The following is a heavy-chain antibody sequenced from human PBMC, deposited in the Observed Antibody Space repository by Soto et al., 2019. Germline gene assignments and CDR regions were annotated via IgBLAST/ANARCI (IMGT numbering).Heavy chain of an antibody. V-gene: IGHV4-39*01. Sequence: SETVSLTCTASGSSINSNGYYWGWIRQPPGKGLEWIGSMFYGVSTYYNPSLKSRVTVSVDTSKNQFSLNLRSVTAADTAVYYCARLPSRHLVDYWGQGTLVTVSS. D-gene: IGHD3-3*02. J-gene: IGHJ4*02. CDR1: GSSINSNGYY. CDR2: MFYGVST. CDR3: ARLPSRHLVDY.